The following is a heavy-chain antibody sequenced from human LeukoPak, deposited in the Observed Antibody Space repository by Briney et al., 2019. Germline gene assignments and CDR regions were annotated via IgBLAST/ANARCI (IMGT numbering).Heavy chain of an antibody. J-gene: IGHJ4*02. CDR1: GYTFTSYD. CDR2: MNPNSGNT. D-gene: IGHD6-19*01. V-gene: IGHV1-8*01. CDR3: ARRSQAGGTGIGY. Sequence: ASVKVSCKASGYTFTSYDINWVRQATGQGLEWMGWMNPNSGNTGSAQKFQGRLIMTRNTSISTAYMELSSLRSEDTAVYYCARRSQAGGTGIGYWGQGTLVTVSS.